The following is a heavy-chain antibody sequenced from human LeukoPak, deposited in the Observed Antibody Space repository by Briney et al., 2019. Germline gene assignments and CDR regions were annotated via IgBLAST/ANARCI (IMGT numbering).Heavy chain of an antibody. J-gene: IGHJ4*02. D-gene: IGHD3-10*01. CDR1: GGSFSGYY. CDR2: IYYSGST. V-gene: IGHV4-34*01. CDR3: ARGPGKASFDY. Sequence: SETLSLTCAVYGGSFSGYYWSWIRQPPGKGLEWIGSIYYSGSTYYNPSLKSRVTISVDTSKNQFSLKLSSVTAADTAVYYCARGPGKASFDYWGQGTLVTVSS.